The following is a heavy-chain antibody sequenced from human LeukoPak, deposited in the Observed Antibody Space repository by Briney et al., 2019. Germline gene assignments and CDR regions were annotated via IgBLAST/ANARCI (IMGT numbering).Heavy chain of an antibody. V-gene: IGHV4-4*07. Sequence: SETLSLTCTVSGGSISSYYCSWIRQPAGKGLEWIGRIYSSGSTNYNPSLKSRVTMSVDTSKNQFSLKLSSVTAADTAVYYCARLKYYYDSSGSRAEYFQHWGQGTLVTASS. CDR2: IYSSGST. CDR1: GGSISSYY. CDR3: ARLKYYYDSSGSRAEYFQH. D-gene: IGHD3-22*01. J-gene: IGHJ1*01.